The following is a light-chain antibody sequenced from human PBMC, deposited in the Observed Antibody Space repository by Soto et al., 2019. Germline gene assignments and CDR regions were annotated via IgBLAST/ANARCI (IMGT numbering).Light chain of an antibody. CDR2: DAS. Sequence: DIQMTQSPSSLSASVGDRVTITCQASQDISNYLNWYQQKPGKAPKLLIYDASSLKTGVPSRFSGSGSGTDFTFTISSLQPEDIATYYCQQYDNLPFGQGTKLEIK. V-gene: IGKV1-33*01. J-gene: IGKJ2*01. CDR3: QQYDNLP. CDR1: QDISNY.